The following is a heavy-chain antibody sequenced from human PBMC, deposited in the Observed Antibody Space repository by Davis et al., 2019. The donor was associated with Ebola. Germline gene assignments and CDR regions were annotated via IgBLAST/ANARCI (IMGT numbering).Heavy chain of an antibody. J-gene: IGHJ5*02. CDR3: ARSMTTFGVVMPPDL. V-gene: IGHV4-31*03. Sequence: MPSETLSLTCTVSAASFSSGTYYWNWIRLHPGRGLEWLGYIHYSRTTFFNPSLKRRVSISLDRSNKQFSLKLTSVTAAATAVYYCARSMTTFGVVMPPDLWGQGTLVTVSS. CDR1: AASFSSGTYY. CDR2: IHYSRTT. D-gene: IGHD3-3*01.